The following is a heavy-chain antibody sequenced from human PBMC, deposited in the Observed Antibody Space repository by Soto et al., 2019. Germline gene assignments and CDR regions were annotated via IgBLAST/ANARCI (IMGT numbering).Heavy chain of an antibody. CDR1: GFTVSSNY. Sequence: PGGSLRLSCAASGFTVSSNYMSWVRQAPGKGLEWVSAISGSGGSTYYADSVKGRFTISRDNSKNTLYLQMNSLRAEDTAVYYCARVYYYYYYMDVWGKGTTVTVSS. J-gene: IGHJ6*03. CDR2: ISGSGGST. V-gene: IGHV3-23*01. CDR3: ARVYYYYYYMDV.